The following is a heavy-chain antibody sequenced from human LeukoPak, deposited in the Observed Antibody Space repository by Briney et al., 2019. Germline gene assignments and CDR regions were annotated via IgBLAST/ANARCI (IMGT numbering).Heavy chain of an antibody. Sequence: VASVNVSCKASGYTFTSYGISWVRQAPGQGLEWMGWISAYNGNTNYAQKLQGRVTMTTDTSTSTAYMELRSLRSDDTAVYYCARGRSTGYPYYFEYWGQGTLVTVSS. J-gene: IGHJ4*02. CDR3: ARGRSTGYPYYFEY. D-gene: IGHD5-12*01. CDR2: ISAYNGNT. V-gene: IGHV1-18*01. CDR1: GYTFTSYG.